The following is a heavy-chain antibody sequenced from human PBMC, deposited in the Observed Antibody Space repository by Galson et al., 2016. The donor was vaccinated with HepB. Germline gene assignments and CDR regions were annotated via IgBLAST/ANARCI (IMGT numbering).Heavy chain of an antibody. Sequence: SVKVSCKASGYTFSTYAMHWVRQAPGQRLEWLGWINAGNGNTKYSQKFQGRVTITRDTSGSTGYMGLSSLRSEDTAVYYCARGNFGSGLGFRWLDPWGQGTLVTVSS. J-gene: IGHJ5*02. V-gene: IGHV1-3*01. CDR1: GYTFSTYA. CDR2: INAGNGNT. D-gene: IGHD3-10*01. CDR3: ARGNFGSGLGFRWLDP.